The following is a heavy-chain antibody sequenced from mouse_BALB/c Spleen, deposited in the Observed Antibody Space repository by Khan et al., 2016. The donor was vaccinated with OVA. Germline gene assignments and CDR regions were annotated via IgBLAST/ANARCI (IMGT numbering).Heavy chain of an antibody. V-gene: IGHV14-1*02. Sequence: VQLKQSGSELVRPGALVKLSCRASDFNITDYYMHWVKQRPEQGLEWIGWIDPENGHTIYDPKFQGKASITADTSSNPAYLQLSSLTSEDTAVYYCPRSFLLCFDCWDQGTTLTVSS. D-gene: IGHD6-2*01. J-gene: IGHJ2*01. CDR1: DFNITDYY. CDR3: PRSFLLCFDC. CDR2: IDPENGHT.